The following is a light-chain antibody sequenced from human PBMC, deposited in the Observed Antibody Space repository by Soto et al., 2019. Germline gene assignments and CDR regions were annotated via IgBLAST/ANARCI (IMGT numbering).Light chain of an antibody. Sequence: EIGLTQSPATLSLSPGERVTLSCRASQSVSSYLAWYQQQPGQAPRLLIYDASNRATGIPARFSGSGSATDFTLTISSLEPEDFAVYYCQQRSNLTITFGQGTRLEIK. CDR2: DAS. J-gene: IGKJ5*01. CDR1: QSVSSY. CDR3: QQRSNLTIT. V-gene: IGKV3-11*01.